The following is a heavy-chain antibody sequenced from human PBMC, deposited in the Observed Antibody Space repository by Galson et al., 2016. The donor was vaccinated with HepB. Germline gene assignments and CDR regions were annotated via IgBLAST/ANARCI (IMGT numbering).Heavy chain of an antibody. CDR1: GYTFTSYW. D-gene: IGHD1-14*01. J-gene: IGHJ4*02. Sequence: QSGAEVKKPGDSLQISCQGSGYTFTSYWIAWVRQMPGEGLEWMGITNPGDSDTRYSPSFQGQVTISADESINTAYLQWTSLKASDTAMYYCAKTATSTGREFDSWGQGTLVTVSS. CDR3: AKTATSTGREFDS. CDR2: TNPGDSDT. V-gene: IGHV5-51*01.